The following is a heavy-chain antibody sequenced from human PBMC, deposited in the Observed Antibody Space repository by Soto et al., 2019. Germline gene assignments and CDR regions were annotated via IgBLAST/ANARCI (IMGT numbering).Heavy chain of an antibody. CDR1: GGSISSSSYY. Sequence: SETLSLTCTVSGGSISSSSYYWGWIRQPPGKGLEWIGSIYYSGSTYYNPSLKSRVTISVDTSKNQFSLKLSSVTAADTAVYYCAKDRRDYGGNSFDYWGKGTLVTVSS. J-gene: IGHJ4*02. CDR2: IYYSGST. CDR3: AKDRRDYGGNSFDY. V-gene: IGHV4-39*02. D-gene: IGHD4-17*01.